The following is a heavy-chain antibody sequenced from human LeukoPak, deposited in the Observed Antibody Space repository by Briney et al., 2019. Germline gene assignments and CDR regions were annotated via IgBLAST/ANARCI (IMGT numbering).Heavy chain of an antibody. CDR1: GYRFTSYW. CDR2: IYPSDSDT. V-gene: IGHV5-51*01. CDR3: ARLAPPGHGYMDV. Sequence: GESLKISCKGSGYRFTSYWIGGVRQMPGKGLEWMGIIYPSDSDTRYSPSFQGQVSISADKSISAAYLQWSSLKASDTAMYYCARLAPPGHGYMDVWGKGTTVTISS. J-gene: IGHJ6*03.